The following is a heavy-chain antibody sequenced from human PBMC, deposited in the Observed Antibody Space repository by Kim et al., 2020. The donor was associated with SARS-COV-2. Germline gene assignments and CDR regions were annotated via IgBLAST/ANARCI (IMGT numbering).Heavy chain of an antibody. D-gene: IGHD3-16*02. CDR1: GGSISSYY. Sequence: SETLSLTCTVSGGSISSYYWSWIRQPPGKGLEWIGYIYYSGSTNYNPSLKSRVTISVDTSKNQFSLKLSSVTAADTAVYYCARAMITFGGVIVFGWFDPWGQGTLVTVSS. J-gene: IGHJ5*02. CDR2: IYYSGST. V-gene: IGHV4-59*13. CDR3: ARAMITFGGVIVFGWFDP.